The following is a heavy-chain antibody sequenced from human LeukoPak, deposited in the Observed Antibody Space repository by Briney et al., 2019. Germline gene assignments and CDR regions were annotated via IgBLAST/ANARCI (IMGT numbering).Heavy chain of an antibody. V-gene: IGHV4-4*07. CDR3: ARDLSTTYYYGSGSARNWFDP. CDR2: IYTSGST. J-gene: IGHJ5*02. D-gene: IGHD3-10*01. Sequence: PSETLSLTCTVSGGSISSYYWSWIRQPAGKGLEWIGRIYTSGSTNYNPSLKSRVTMSVDTSKNQFSLKLSSVTAADTAVYYCARDLSTTYYYGSGSARNWFDPWGQGTLVTVSS. CDR1: GGSISSYY.